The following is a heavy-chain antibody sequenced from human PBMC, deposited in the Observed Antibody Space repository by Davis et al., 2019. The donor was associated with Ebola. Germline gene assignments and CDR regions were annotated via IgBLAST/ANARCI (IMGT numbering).Heavy chain of an antibody. CDR3: AREGYSSDWDDGFDF. CDR1: GYAFSDFG. V-gene: IGHV1-18*01. CDR2: FSAHSGNT. J-gene: IGHJ4*02. D-gene: IGHD6-19*01. Sequence: ASVKVSCKASGYAFSDFGISWVRQAPGQGLEWMGWFSAHSGNTKYVQKLQGRVTMTTDTSTSTAHMELRNLISDDTAVYYCAREGYSSDWDDGFDFWGQGTLVTVSS.